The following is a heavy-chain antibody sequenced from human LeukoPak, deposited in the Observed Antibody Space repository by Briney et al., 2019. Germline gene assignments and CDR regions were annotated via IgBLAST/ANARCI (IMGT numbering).Heavy chain of an antibody. V-gene: IGHV3-66*01. D-gene: IGHD3-10*02. CDR3: ATEDAVRGPDN. Sequence: GGSLRLSCAASGFAVTNTYIPWVRQPPGKGLEWVAVIYRGGSTYYSHSVQDRFIVSRDQSKNTVSVEMNHLRIEDTGTYFCATEDAVRGPDNWGQGALITVSS. CDR1: GFAVTNTY. J-gene: IGHJ4*02. CDR2: IYRGGST.